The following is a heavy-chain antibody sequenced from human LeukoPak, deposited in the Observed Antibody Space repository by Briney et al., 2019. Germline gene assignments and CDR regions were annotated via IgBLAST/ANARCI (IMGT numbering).Heavy chain of an antibody. J-gene: IGHJ5*02. CDR1: GFAFSAYS. CDR3: AKDRGYSYGYGWFDP. Sequence: GGSLRLSCTASGFAFSAYSMNWVRQAPGKGLQWVSSISRDSKYIYYADSLKGRFTISRDNAKNSLYMQMNSLRAEDTAVYYCAKDRGYSYGYGWFDPWGQGTLVTVSS. CDR2: ISRDSKYI. V-gene: IGHV3-21*01. D-gene: IGHD5-18*01.